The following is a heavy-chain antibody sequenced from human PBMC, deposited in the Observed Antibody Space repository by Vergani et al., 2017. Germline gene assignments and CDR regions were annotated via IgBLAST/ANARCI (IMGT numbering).Heavy chain of an antibody. J-gene: IGHJ6*02. CDR2: IYSGGST. CDR1: GFTVSSNY. V-gene: IGHV3-53*01. CDR3: ASLTYCSGGSCPDYYYGMDV. D-gene: IGHD2-15*01. Sequence: EVQLVESGGGLIQPGGSLRLSCAASGFTVSSNYMSWVRQAPGKGLEWVSVIYSGGSTYYADSVKGRFTISRDNSKNTLYLQMNSLRAEDTAVYYCASLTYCSGGSCPDYYYGMDVWGQGTTVTVSS.